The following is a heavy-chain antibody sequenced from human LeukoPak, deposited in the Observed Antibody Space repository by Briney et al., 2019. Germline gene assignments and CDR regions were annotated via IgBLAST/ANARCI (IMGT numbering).Heavy chain of an antibody. CDR3: ARLDIVATIFDY. CDR1: GGSFISCSYY. D-gene: IGHD5-12*01. CDR2: IYTSGST. J-gene: IGHJ4*02. Sequence: SETLSLTCTVSGGSFISCSYYWSWIRQPAGKGLEWIGRIYTSGSTNYNPSLKSRVTISVDTSKNQFSLKLSSVTAADTAVYYCARLDIVATIFDYWGQGTLVTVSS. V-gene: IGHV4-61*02.